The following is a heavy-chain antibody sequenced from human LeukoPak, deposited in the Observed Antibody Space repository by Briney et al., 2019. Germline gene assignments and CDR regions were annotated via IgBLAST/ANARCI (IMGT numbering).Heavy chain of an antibody. CDR2: IYPGDSDT. Sequence: GESLKISCEGSGYSFPNYWIGWVRQMPGKGLEWMGIIYPGDSDTRYSPSFQGQVTISADKSITTAYLQWSSLKASDTATYYCARHSIYDILTGTHYDMDVWGQGTTVTVSS. D-gene: IGHD3-9*01. V-gene: IGHV5-51*01. CDR3: ARHSIYDILTGTHYDMDV. J-gene: IGHJ6*02. CDR1: GYSFPNYW.